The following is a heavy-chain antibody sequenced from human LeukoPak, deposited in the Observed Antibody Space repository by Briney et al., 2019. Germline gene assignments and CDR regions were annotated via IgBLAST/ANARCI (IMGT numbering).Heavy chain of an antibody. V-gene: IGHV3-7*01. CDR1: GFTFSNYW. CDR2: IKQDGGET. Sequence: GGSLRLSCAASGFTFSNYWMNRVRQAPGKGLECLANIKQDGGETYYADSVKGRFTISRDNSKNTLYLQMNSLRAEDTAVYYCAKLYCSGGSCSIYYYYGMDVWGQGTTVTVSS. CDR3: AKLYCSGGSCSIYYYYGMDV. J-gene: IGHJ6*02. D-gene: IGHD2-15*01.